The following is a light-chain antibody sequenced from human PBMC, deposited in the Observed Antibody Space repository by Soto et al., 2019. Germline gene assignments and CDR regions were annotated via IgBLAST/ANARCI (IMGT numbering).Light chain of an antibody. J-gene: IGLJ1*01. Sequence: LTQPRSVSGSPGQAVTISCTGTSSDIGGYNSVSWYQQHPGKAPKLMIYDVSKRPSGVPDRFSGSKSGNTASLTISGLQAEDEADYYCQSYDSGVAGSVLGTGTKVTVL. CDR1: SSDIGGYNS. V-gene: IGLV2-11*01. CDR2: DVS. CDR3: QSYDSGVAGSV.